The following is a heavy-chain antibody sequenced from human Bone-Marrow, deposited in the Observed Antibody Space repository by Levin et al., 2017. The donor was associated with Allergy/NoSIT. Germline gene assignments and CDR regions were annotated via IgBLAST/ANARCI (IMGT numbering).Heavy chain of an antibody. CDR2: LTGSGSIT. V-gene: IGHV3-23*01. D-gene: IGHD6-19*01. J-gene: IGHJ4*02. CDR3: AKEGYSSGWSDF. Sequence: GGSLRLSCSASGFTFSSYAMSWVRQAPGKGLEWVSGLTGSGSITYYPDSVKGRFTISRDNSKNTLYLQMKSLGAEDSAIYYCAKEGYSSGWSDFWGQGTLVTVAS. CDR1: GFTFSSYA.